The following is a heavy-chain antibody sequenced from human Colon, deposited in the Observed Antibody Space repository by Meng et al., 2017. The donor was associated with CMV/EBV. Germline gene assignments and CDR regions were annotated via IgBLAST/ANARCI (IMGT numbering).Heavy chain of an antibody. V-gene: IGHV3-72*01. CDR2: VRNKGASYST. Sequence: SCAAPELPFGDNYIDWVRQTPGKGLQFVARVRNKGASYSTEYAASVKGRFIISRDDSKNSVYLQMNSLKTEDTAVYYCTKDYLGAGGHWGQGTLVTVSS. CDR1: ELPFGDNY. CDR3: TKDYLGAGGH. D-gene: IGHD1-26*01. J-gene: IGHJ4*02.